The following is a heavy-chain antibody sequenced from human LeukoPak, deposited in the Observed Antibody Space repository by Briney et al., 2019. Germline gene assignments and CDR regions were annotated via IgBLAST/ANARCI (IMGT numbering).Heavy chain of an antibody. Sequence: GGSLRLSCAASGFTFSSYWMSWVRQAPGKGLEWVANIKQDGSEKYYVDSVKGRFTISRDNAKNSLYLQMNSLGAEDTAVYYCARYDFWSGLDFDYWGQGTLVTVSS. CDR1: GFTFSSYW. V-gene: IGHV3-7*01. CDR3: ARYDFWSGLDFDY. CDR2: IKQDGSEK. J-gene: IGHJ4*02. D-gene: IGHD3-3*01.